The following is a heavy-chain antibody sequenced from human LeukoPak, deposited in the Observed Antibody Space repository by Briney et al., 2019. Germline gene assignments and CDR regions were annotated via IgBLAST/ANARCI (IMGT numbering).Heavy chain of an antibody. V-gene: IGHV4-30-2*01. Sequence: SQTLSLTCSVSGGSISGSYFWSWIRQPPGKGLEWTGHIYHSGNTYYNPSLKSRVAIPVDRSKNQFSLKLSSVTAADTAVYYCARVFDSGRFYYYIDVWGKGTTVTVSS. J-gene: IGHJ6*03. CDR1: GGSISGSYF. CDR3: ARVFDSGRFYYYIDV. D-gene: IGHD3-10*01. CDR2: IYHSGNT.